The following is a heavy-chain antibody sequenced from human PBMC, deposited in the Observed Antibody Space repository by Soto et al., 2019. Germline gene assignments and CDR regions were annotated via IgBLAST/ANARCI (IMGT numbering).Heavy chain of an antibody. CDR2: ISGYNGNT. V-gene: IGHV1-18*01. CDR3: ARDLAWGSNTTPGEDWLDP. J-gene: IGHJ5*02. CDR1: GYTFTTYG. Sequence: QVQLVQSGAEVKKPGASVKVSCKASGYTFTTYGITWVRQAPGQGLEWMGWISGYNGNTNYAQKFQGRLTMTTDTSTSTAYMELRSLRSDDTAVYYCARDLAWGSNTTPGEDWLDPWVQGTLVTVSS. D-gene: IGHD2-2*01.